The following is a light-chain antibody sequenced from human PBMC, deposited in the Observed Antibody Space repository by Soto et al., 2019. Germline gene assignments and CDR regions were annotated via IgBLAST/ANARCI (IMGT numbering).Light chain of an antibody. CDR3: QQYGNSLS. J-gene: IGKJ4*01. CDR2: GAS. Sequence: PGEGATLSCRASQSVSSSYLAWYQQKPGRAPRLLIYGASSRATGIPDRFSGSGSGTEFTLTISSLEPEDFAVYVCQQYGNSLSFGGGTKVEIK. V-gene: IGKV3-20*01. CDR1: QSVSSSY.